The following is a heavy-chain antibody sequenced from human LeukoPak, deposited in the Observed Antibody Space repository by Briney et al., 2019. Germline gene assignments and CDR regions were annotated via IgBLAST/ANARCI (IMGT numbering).Heavy chain of an antibody. Sequence: PGGSLRLSCAASGFTFSSYSMNWVRQAPGKGLEWVSSISSSSSYTYYADSVKGRFTISRDNAKNSLYLQMNSLRAEDTAVYYCARSALATPRYYFDYWGQGTLVTVSS. V-gene: IGHV3-21*01. J-gene: IGHJ4*02. CDR1: GFTFSSYS. CDR2: ISSSSSYT. CDR3: ARSALATPRYYFDY.